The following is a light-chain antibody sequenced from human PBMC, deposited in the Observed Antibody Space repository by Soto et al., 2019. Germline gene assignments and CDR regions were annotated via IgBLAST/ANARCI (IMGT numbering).Light chain of an antibody. CDR3: QTWGTGLRV. Sequence: QSVLTQSPSASASLGASVKLTCTLSSGHSSYAIAWHQQQPEKGPRYLMKLNSDGSHSKGDGIPDRFSGSSSGAERYLTISSLQSEDDAYYYCQTWGTGLRVFGTGTKLTVL. CDR1: SGHSSYA. CDR2: LNSDGSH. J-gene: IGLJ1*01. V-gene: IGLV4-69*01.